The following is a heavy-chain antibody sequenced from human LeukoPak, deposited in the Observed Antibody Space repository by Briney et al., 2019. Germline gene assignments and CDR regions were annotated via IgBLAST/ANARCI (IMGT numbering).Heavy chain of an antibody. D-gene: IGHD3-22*01. J-gene: IGHJ4*02. V-gene: IGHV3-7*01. CDR2: IKQDGSEK. CDR3: ARGGDSSGYRGYYFDY. CDR1: GFTFSSYW. Sequence: GGSLRLSCAASGFTFSSYWMSWVRQAPGKGLEWVANIKQDGSEKYYVDSVKGRFTISRDNAKNSLYLQMNSLRAEDTAVYYCARGGDSSGYRGYYFDYWGQGTLVTVSS.